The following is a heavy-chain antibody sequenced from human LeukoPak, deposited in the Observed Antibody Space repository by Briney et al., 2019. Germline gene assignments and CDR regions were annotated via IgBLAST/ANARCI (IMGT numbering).Heavy chain of an antibody. CDR3: ANPYCTNGVCPNLNYYYYYYMDV. CDR1: GFTFSSYA. V-gene: IGHV3-23*01. J-gene: IGHJ6*03. Sequence: GGSLRLSCAASGFTFSSYAMSWVRQAPGKGLEWVSAISGSGGSTYYADSVKGRFTISRDNSKNTLYLQMNSLRAEDTAVYYCANPYCTNGVCPNLNYYYYYYMDVWGKGTTVTVSS. D-gene: IGHD2-8*01. CDR2: ISGSGGST.